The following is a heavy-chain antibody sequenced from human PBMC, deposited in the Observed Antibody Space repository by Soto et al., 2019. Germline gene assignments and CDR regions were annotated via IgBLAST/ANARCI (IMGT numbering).Heavy chain of an antibody. Sequence: QVQLHESGPGLVEPSQTLSLTCTVSGGSISSGGYYWSWIRQHPGKGLEWIGHIYYTGSTHYNPSPSSRVTITVDTSRNPFSLNLRSVTAAATAVYYWARDDSFSGEPAYGMDVWGQGTTVNVSS. D-gene: IGHD3-22*01. CDR3: ARDDSFSGEPAYGMDV. CDR2: IYYTGST. J-gene: IGHJ6*02. CDR1: GGSISSGGYY. V-gene: IGHV4-31*03.